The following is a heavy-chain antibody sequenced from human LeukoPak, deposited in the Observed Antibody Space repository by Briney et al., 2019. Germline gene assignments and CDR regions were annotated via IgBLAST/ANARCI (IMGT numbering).Heavy chain of an antibody. Sequence: ASVKVSCKASGYTFTGYYMHWVRQAPGQGLEWMGRINPNSGGTNYAQKFQGRVTMTRDTSISTAYMELSRLRSDDTAVYYCARDSTTNYDLWSGCYHVGFDYWGQGTLVTVSS. CDR3: ARDSTTNYDLWSGCYHVGFDY. CDR2: INPNSGGT. V-gene: IGHV1-2*06. J-gene: IGHJ4*02. CDR1: GYTFTGYY. D-gene: IGHD3-3*01.